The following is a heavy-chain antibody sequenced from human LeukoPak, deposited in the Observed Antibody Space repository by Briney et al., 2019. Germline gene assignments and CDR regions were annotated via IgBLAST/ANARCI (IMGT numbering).Heavy chain of an antibody. CDR3: ARGSRRRPEGNAFDI. CDR2: IYYSGST. V-gene: IGHV4-59*08. D-gene: IGHD1-14*01. J-gene: IGHJ3*02. CDR1: GGSISSYY. Sequence: SETLSLTCTVPGGSISSYYWSWIRQPPGKGLEWIGYIYYSGSTNYNPSLKSRVTISVDTSKNQFSLKLSSVTAADTAVYYCARGSRRRPEGNAFDIWGQGTMVTVSS.